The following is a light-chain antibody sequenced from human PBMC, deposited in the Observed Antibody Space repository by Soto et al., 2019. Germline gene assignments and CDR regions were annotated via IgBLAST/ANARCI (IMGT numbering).Light chain of an antibody. CDR1: SSDVGGYNY. CDR2: EVS. V-gene: IGLV2-14*01. CDR3: SSYISSSPYV. J-gene: IGLJ1*01. Sequence: QSALTQPASVSGSPGQSITISCTGTSSDVGGYNYVSWYQHHPGKAPKLMIYEVSNRPSGVSNRFSGSKSGNTASLTISALQAEDEADYYCSSYISSSPYVFGTGTKVTVL.